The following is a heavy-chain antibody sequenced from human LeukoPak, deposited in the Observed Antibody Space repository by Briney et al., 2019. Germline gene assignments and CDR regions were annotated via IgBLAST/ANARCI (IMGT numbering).Heavy chain of an antibody. CDR2: TYYRSKWYN. J-gene: IGHJ4*02. CDR3: ARELYYYDSSGYYLMG. CDR1: GDSVSSNSAA. D-gene: IGHD3-22*01. Sequence: PSQTLSLTCAISGDSVSSNSAAWNWIRQSPSRGFEWLGRTYYRSKWYNDYAVSVKSRITINPDTSKNQFSLQLNSVTPEDTAVYYCARELYYYDSSGYYLMGWGQGTLVTVSS. V-gene: IGHV6-1*01.